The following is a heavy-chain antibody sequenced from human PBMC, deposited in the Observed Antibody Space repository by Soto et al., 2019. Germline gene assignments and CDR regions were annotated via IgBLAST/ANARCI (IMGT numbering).Heavy chain of an antibody. CDR2: IWYDGSNK. D-gene: IGHD3-22*01. Sequence: GGSLRLSCAASGFTFSSYGMHWVRQAPGKGLEWVAVIWYDGSNKYYADSVKGRFTISRDNSKNTLYLQMNSLRAEDTAVYYCARDYYDSSGYWHYFDYWGQGTLVTVSS. V-gene: IGHV3-33*01. J-gene: IGHJ4*02. CDR1: GFTFSSYG. CDR3: ARDYYDSSGYWHYFDY.